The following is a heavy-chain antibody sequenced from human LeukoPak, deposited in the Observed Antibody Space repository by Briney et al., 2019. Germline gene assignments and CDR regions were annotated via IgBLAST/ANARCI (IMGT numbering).Heavy chain of an antibody. Sequence: GGSLRLSCAASGFTFSDPYMSWIRQAPGKGLEWVSYMSSSGSTIYYADSVKGRFSISRDNAKNSLYLQMNSLRAEDTAVYYCARRVSSSWYRNDYWGQGTLVTVSS. CDR3: ARRVSSSWYRNDY. CDR1: GFTFSDPY. J-gene: IGHJ4*02. CDR2: MSSSGSTI. D-gene: IGHD6-13*01. V-gene: IGHV3-11*01.